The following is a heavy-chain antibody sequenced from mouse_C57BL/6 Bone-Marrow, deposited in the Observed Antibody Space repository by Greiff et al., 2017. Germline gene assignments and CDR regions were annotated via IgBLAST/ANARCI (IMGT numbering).Heavy chain of an antibody. V-gene: IGHV1-64*01. CDR1: GYTFTSYW. CDR2: IHPNSGST. CDR3: ARRVVVAKDWYFDV. D-gene: IGHD1-1*01. J-gene: IGHJ1*03. Sequence: QVQLKQPGAELVKPGASVKLSCKASGYTFTSYWMHWVKQRPGQGLEWIGMIHPNSGSTNYNEKFKSKATLTVDKSSSTAYMQLSSLTSEDSAVXYCARRVVVAKDWYFDVWGTGTTVTVSS.